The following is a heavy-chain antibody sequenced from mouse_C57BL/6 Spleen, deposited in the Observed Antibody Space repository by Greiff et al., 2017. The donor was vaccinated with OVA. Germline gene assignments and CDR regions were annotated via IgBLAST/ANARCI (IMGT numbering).Heavy chain of an antibody. Sequence: EVQLKESGPGLVKPSQSLSLTCSVTGYSITSGYYWNWIRQFPGNKLEWMGYISYDGSNNYNPSLKNRISITRDTSKNQFFLKLNSVTTEDTATYYCARGTFYDYDGAMDYWGQGTSVTVSS. J-gene: IGHJ4*01. V-gene: IGHV3-6*01. CDR1: GYSITSGYY. CDR2: ISYDGSN. D-gene: IGHD2-4*01. CDR3: ARGTFYDYDGAMDY.